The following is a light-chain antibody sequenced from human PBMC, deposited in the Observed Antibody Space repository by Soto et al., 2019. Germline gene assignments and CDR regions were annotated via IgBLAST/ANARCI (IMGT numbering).Light chain of an antibody. V-gene: IGKV1-5*03. CDR3: QQYDGYSPQT. Sequence: DIQMTQSPSTLSASVGDRNTITCRASQSIRTWLAWYQQEPGKAPRLXXYQASSLKSGVPSRFSGSGSGTEFTLTINGLQPEDFANYYCQQYDGYSPQTFGQGTKVDIK. J-gene: IGKJ1*01. CDR1: QSIRTW. CDR2: QAS.